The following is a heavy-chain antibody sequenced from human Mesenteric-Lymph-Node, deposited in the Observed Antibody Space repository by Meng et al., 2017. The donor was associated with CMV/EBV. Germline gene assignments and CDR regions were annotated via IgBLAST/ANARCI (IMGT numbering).Heavy chain of an antibody. Sequence: SFSCYSWAWFRHPPGTGLEWIGEIHHSRSTTYTPSLKSRVTISVDTSKNQFSLKLTSVTAADTAVYYCAREAAYTSSWYRVPNWFDPWGQGTLVTVSS. CDR2: IHHSRST. D-gene: IGHD6-13*01. CDR3: AREAAYTSSWYRVPNWFDP. CDR1: SFSCYS. V-gene: IGHV4-34*01. J-gene: IGHJ5*02.